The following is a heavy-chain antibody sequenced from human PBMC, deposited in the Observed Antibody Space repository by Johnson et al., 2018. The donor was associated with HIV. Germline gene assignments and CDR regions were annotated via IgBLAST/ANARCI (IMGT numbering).Heavy chain of an antibody. CDR3: ARVGEDLQIAFDI. CDR1: GLTVSGNY. V-gene: IGHV3-66*01. J-gene: IGHJ3*02. Sequence: VQLVESGGGLVQPGGSLRLSCAASGLTVSGNYMTWVRQAPGKGLEWVSVIFSGGSTYYADSVKGRFTISRDNAKNSLYLQMNSLRAEDTAGYYCARVGEDLQIAFDIWGQGTMVTVSS. CDR2: IFSGGST. D-gene: IGHD3-10*01.